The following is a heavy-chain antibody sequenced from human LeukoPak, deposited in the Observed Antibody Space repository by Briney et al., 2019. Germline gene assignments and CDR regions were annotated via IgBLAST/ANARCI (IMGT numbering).Heavy chain of an antibody. Sequence: ASVKVSCKASGYTFPNFGINWVRQAPGQGLEWMGWISGYNDNANYAQKFQGRLIMTTDTSTTTAYMDLSSLTSEDTAVYYCANDRERCLGAKCYKYFDSWDQTALVTVSS. J-gene: IGHJ4*02. V-gene: IGHV1-18*01. D-gene: IGHD2-2*02. CDR1: GYTFPNFG. CDR2: ISGYNDNA. CDR3: ANDRERCLGAKCYKYFDS.